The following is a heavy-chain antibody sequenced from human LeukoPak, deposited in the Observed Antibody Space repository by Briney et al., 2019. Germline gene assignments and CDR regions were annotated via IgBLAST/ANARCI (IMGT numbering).Heavy chain of an antibody. Sequence: SETLSLTCGVSGGSISSGAFSWSWIRQPPGKGLEWIGYIYHSGSTYYNPSLKSRVTISVDRSKNQFSLKLSSVTAADTAVYYCARASYGDAFDIWGQGTVVTVS. CDR2: IYHSGST. J-gene: IGHJ3*02. CDR1: GGSISSGAFS. D-gene: IGHD4-17*01. V-gene: IGHV4-30-2*01. CDR3: ARASYGDAFDI.